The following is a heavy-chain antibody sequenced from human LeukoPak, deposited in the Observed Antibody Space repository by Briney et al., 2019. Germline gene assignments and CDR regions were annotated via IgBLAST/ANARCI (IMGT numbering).Heavy chain of an antibody. CDR3: ARRQTYFDY. Sequence: SETLSLTCTVSGGSIIPYFWSWIRQPPGKGLEWIGYIYYSGSTNYNPSLKSRVTISVDTSKNQFSLKLSSVTAADTAVYYCARRQTYFDYWGQGTLVTVSS. CDR1: GGSIIPYF. J-gene: IGHJ4*02. CDR2: IYYSGST. V-gene: IGHV4-59*08.